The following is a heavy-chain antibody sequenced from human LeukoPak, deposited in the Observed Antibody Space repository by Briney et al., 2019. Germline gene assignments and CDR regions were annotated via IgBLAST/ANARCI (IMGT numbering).Heavy chain of an antibody. J-gene: IGHJ4*02. D-gene: IGHD3-22*01. CDR2: ISWNSGSI. CDR3: AKGSALLVVITYFDY. V-gene: IGHV3-9*01. Sequence: GRSLRLSCAASGFTIDDYAMHWVRQAPGKGLEWVSGISWNSGSIGYADSVKGRFTISRDNAKNSLYLQMNSLRAEDTALYYCAKGSALLVVITYFDYWGQGTLVTVSS. CDR1: GFTIDDYA.